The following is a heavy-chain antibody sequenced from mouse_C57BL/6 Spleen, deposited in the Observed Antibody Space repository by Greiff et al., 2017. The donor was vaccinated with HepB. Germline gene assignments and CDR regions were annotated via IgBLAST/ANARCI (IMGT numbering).Heavy chain of an antibody. J-gene: IGHJ3*01. D-gene: IGHD1-1*01. Sequence: QVQLQQPGAELVRPGSSVKLSCKASGYTFTSYWMHWVKQRPIQGLEWIGNIDPSDSETHYNQKFKDKATLTVDKSSSTAYMQLSSLTSEDSAVYYCARDYYGSSHGGFAYWGQGTLVTVSA. CDR3: ARDYYGSSHGGFAY. CDR2: IDPSDSET. V-gene: IGHV1-52*01. CDR1: GYTFTSYW.